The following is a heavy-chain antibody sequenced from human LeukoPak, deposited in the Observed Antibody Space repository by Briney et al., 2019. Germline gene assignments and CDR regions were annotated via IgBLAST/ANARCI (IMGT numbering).Heavy chain of an antibody. CDR3: AGSWGYPALDI. Sequence: PGGSLRLSCAASGFTFSTYWMNWVRQAPGKGLEWVANIQQGGSEKYYVDSVKGRFTISRDNARSSLYLQMNSLRAEDTAVYYCAGSWGYPALDIWGQGTMVTVSS. J-gene: IGHJ3*02. CDR1: GFTFSTYW. CDR2: IQQGGSEK. D-gene: IGHD3-16*01. V-gene: IGHV3-7*01.